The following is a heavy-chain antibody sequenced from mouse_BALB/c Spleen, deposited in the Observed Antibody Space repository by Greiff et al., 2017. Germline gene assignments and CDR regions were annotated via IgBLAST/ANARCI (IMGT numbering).Heavy chain of an antibody. D-gene: IGHD1-1*02. V-gene: IGHV1S22*01. J-gene: IGHJ3*01. Sequence: LQQPGSELVRPGASVKLSCKASGYTFTSYWMHWVKQRPGQGLEWIGNIYPGSGSTNYDEKFKSKATLTVDTSSSTAYMQLSSLTSEDSAVYYCTREGGNPLAWFAYWGQGTLVTVSA. CDR1: GYTFTSYW. CDR3: TREGGNPLAWFAY. CDR2: IYPGSGST.